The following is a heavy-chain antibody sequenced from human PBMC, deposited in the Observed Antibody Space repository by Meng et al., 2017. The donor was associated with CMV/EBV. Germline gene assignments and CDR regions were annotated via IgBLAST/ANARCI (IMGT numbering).Heavy chain of an antibody. CDR2: IIPIFGTA. CDR1: GGTFGSYA. V-gene: IGHV1-69*05. CDR3: ARGMGLDWNDAYFDY. J-gene: IGHJ4*02. Sequence: SVKVSCKASGGTFGSYAISWVRQAPGQGLEWMGGIIPIFGTANYAQKFQGRVTITTDESTSTAYMELSSLRSEDTAVYYCARGMGLDWNDAYFDYWGQGTLVTVSS. D-gene: IGHD1-1*01.